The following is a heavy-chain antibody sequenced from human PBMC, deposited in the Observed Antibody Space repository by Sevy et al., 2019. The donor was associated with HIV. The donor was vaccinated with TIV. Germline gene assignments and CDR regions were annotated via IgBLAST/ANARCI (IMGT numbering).Heavy chain of an antibody. J-gene: IGHJ6*02. V-gene: IGHV3-48*02. CDR3: ASSDATSTFGYYYGAMDF. D-gene: IGHD3-22*01. Sequence: GGSLRLSCAVSGFTFNTYNMNWVRQAPGKGLEWVSYISYTSTTIYYADSVRGRFTISRDNAKNTLYLQMNSLRDEDTAGYYCASSDATSTFGYYYGAMDFWCQGTSVTVSS. CDR1: GFTFNTYN. CDR2: ISYTSTTI.